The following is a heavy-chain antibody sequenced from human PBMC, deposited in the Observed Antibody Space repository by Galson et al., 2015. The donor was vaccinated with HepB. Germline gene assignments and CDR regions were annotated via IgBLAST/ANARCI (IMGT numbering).Heavy chain of an antibody. CDR2: ISYGGSNK. CDR3: ARSGWSTGSYYTPHYGMDV. J-gene: IGHJ6*02. Sequence: SLRLSCAASGFTFSSYAMHWVRQAPGKGLEWVAVISYGGSNKYYADSVKGRFTISRDNSKNTLYLQMNSLRAEDTAVYYCARSGWSTGSYYTPHYGMDVWGQGTTVTVSS. CDR1: GFTFSSYA. D-gene: IGHD3-10*01. V-gene: IGHV3-30-3*01.